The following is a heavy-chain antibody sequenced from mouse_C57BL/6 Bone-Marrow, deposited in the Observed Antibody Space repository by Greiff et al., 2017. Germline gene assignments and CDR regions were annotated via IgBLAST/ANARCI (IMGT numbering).Heavy chain of an antibody. V-gene: IGHV1-69*01. CDR2: IDPSVSYT. CDR1: GYTFTSYW. CDR3: AKGDYDEFAY. D-gene: IGHD2-4*01. J-gene: IGHJ3*01. Sequence: VQLQQPGAELVMPGASVKLSCKASGYTFTSYWMPWVKQRPGQGLEWIGEIDPSVSYTNYNQKFKGRSTLTVDKSSSTAYLQLSSLTSEDSAVYYCAKGDYDEFAYWGQGTLVTVSA.